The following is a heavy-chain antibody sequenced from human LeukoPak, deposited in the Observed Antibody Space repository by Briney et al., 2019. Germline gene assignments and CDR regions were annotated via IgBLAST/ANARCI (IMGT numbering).Heavy chain of an antibody. CDR3: AKGGTFFEY. CDR1: GFTFFSEV. J-gene: IGHJ4*02. Sequence: PGGSLRLSCAASGFTFFSEVMTWVRQAPGKGLEWVSSISGSGNVTYYPDSVKGRFTISRHNSKNPLFLQINSLRVEDTAIYFCAKGGTFFEYWGQGALVTVSS. V-gene: IGHV3-23*01. CDR2: ISGSGNVT. D-gene: IGHD1-7*01.